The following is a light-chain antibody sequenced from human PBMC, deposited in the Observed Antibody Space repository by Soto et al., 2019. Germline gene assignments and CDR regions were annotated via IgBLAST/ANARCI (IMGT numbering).Light chain of an antibody. CDR1: QSVSSN. Sequence: EIVMTHSPATLSVSPWERATLSCSASQSVSSNLAWYQQKPGQAPRLLISGASTRATGIPARFSGSGSGTEFTLTISSLQSEDFAVYYCQQYNNWPPCTFGQGTKVDIK. J-gene: IGKJ1*01. CDR3: QQYNNWPPCT. V-gene: IGKV3-15*01. CDR2: GAS.